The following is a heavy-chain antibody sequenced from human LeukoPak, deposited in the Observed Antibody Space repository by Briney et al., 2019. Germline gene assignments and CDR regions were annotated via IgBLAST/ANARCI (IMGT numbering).Heavy chain of an antibody. D-gene: IGHD6-13*01. CDR2: IYHSGST. Sequence: PSETLSLTCTVSGYSISSGYYWGWIRQPPGKGLEWIGSIYHSGSTYYNPSLKSRVTISVDTSENQFSLKLSPVTAADTAVYYCARYALAGRGGWGQGTLVTVSS. J-gene: IGHJ4*02. CDR3: ARYALAGRGG. CDR1: GYSISSGYY. V-gene: IGHV4-38-2*02.